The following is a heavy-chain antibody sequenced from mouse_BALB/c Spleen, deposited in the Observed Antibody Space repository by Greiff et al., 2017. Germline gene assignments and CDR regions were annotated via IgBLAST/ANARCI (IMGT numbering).Heavy chain of an antibody. CDR2: ILPGSGST. J-gene: IGHJ3*01. CDR3: ARGTTATAY. V-gene: IGHV1-9*01. D-gene: IGHD1-2*01. Sequence: VKLMESGAELMKPGASVKISCKATGYTFSSYWIEWVKQRPGHGLEWIGEILPGSGSTNYNEKFKGKATFTADTSSNTAYMQLSSLTSEDSAVYYCARGTTATAYWGQGTLVTVSA. CDR1: GYTFSSYW.